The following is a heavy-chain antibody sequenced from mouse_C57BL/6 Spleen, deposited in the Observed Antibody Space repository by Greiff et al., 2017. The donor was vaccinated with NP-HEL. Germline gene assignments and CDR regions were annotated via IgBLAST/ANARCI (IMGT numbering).Heavy chain of an antibody. Sequence: EVMLVESEGGLVQPGSSMKLSCTASGFTFSDYYMAWVRQVPEKGLEWVANINYDGSSTYYLDSLKSRFIISRDNAKNILYLQMSSLKSEDTATYYCARVDGYYPYYFDYWGQGTTLTVSS. CDR2: INYDGSST. J-gene: IGHJ2*01. V-gene: IGHV5-16*01. CDR3: ARVDGYYPYYFDY. D-gene: IGHD2-3*01. CDR1: GFTFSDYY.